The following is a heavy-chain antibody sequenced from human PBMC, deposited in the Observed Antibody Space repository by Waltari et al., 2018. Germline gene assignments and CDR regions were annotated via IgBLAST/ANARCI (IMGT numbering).Heavy chain of an antibody. CDR2: ISWDGGST. CDR3: AKDISSSGSYYLSAFDI. Sequence: EVQLVESGGVVVQPGGSLRLSCAASGFTFDDYAMHWVRQAPGKGLEWVSLISWDGGSTYYADSVKCRFTISRDNSKNSLYLQMNSLRAEDTALYYCAKDISSSGSYYLSAFDIWGQGTMVTVSS. J-gene: IGHJ3*02. CDR1: GFTFDDYA. D-gene: IGHD1-26*01. V-gene: IGHV3-43D*04.